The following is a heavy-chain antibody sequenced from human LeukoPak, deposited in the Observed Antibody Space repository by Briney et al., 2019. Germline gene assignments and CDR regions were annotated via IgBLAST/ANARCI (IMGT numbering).Heavy chain of an antibody. D-gene: IGHD2-2*01. CDR3: ARPDSTLYYFDY. CDR2: INHSGST. Sequence: PSETLSLTCAVYGGSFSGYYWSWIRQPPGKGLEWIGEINHSGSTNYNPSLKSRVTISVDTSKNQFSLKLSSVTAADTAVYYCARPDSTLYYFDYWGQGTPVTVSS. CDR1: GGSFSGYY. V-gene: IGHV4-34*01. J-gene: IGHJ4*02.